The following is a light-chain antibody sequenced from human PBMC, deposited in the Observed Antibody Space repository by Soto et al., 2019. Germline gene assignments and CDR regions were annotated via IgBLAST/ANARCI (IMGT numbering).Light chain of an antibody. CDR1: SGHSSNI. V-gene: IGLV4-60*02. J-gene: IGLJ3*02. Sequence: QLVLTQSSSASASLGSSVKLTCTLSSGHSSNIIAWHQQQPGKAPRYLMKLEGSGNYNKGSGVPDRFSGSSSGADRYLTISNLHFEDEADYYCETWDSNTRVFGGGTKLTVL. CDR3: ETWDSNTRV. CDR2: LEGSGNY.